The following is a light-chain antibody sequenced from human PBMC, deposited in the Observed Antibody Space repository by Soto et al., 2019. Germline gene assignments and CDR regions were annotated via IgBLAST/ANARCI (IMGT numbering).Light chain of an antibody. CDR2: EVS. Sequence: QSVLTQPASVSGSPGQSVAISCTGTSSDVGAYNYISWYQQHPGKAPKLLLSEVSNRPSGVSDRFFGSKSGNTASLTISGLQAEDEADYYCSSLTTSFTYVFGTGTKLTVL. CDR3: SSLTTSFTYV. V-gene: IGLV2-14*01. J-gene: IGLJ1*01. CDR1: SSDVGAYNY.